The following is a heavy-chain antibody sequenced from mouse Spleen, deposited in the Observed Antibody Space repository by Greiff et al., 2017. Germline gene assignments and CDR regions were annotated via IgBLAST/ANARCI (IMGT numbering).Heavy chain of an antibody. CDR3: ARAPYGSSYGYFDV. J-gene: IGHJ1*01. CDR2: IWAGGST. Sequence: VQGVESGPGLVAPSQSLSITCTVSGFSLTSYGVHWVRQPPGKGLEWLGVIWAGGSTNYNSALMSRLSISKDNSKSQVFLKMNSLQTDDTAMYYCARAPYGSSYGYFDVRGAGTTVTVSS. V-gene: IGHV2-9*02. CDR1: GFSLTSYG. D-gene: IGHD1-1*01.